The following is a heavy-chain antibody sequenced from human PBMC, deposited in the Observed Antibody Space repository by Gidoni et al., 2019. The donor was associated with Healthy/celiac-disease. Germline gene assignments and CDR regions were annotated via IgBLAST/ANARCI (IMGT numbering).Heavy chain of an antibody. CDR2: INHSGST. Sequence: QVQLQQWGAGLLKPSETLSLTCAVYGGSFSGYYWSWIRQPPGKGLEWIGEINHSGSTNYNPSLKSRVTISVDTSKNQFSLKLSSVTAADTAVYYCARGRRYDFWSGYSYYFDYWGQGTLVTVSS. J-gene: IGHJ4*02. D-gene: IGHD3-3*01. V-gene: IGHV4-34*01. CDR3: ARGRRYDFWSGYSYYFDY. CDR1: GGSFSGYY.